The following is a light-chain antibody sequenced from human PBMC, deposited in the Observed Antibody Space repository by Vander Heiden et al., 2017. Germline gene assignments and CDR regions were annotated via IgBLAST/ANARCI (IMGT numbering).Light chain of an antibody. CDR1: SGINVGTYR. CDR2: YKSDSDK. Sequence: QAVLTQPSSLSASPGASASLTCTLRSGINVGTYRIYWYQQKPGSPPQYLLRYKSDSDKPQGSGVPSRFSGSKYASANAGILLISGLQSEDEADYYCMIWHSSAYVFGTGTKVTVL. CDR3: MIWHSSAYV. J-gene: IGLJ1*01. V-gene: IGLV5-45*03.